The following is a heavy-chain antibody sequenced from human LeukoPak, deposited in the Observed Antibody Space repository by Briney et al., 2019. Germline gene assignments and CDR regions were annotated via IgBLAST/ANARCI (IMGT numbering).Heavy chain of an antibody. D-gene: IGHD3-22*01. CDR2: IYYSGST. CDR3: ARVDYYDSKGGFDY. CDR1: GGSISSGGYY. J-gene: IGHJ4*02. Sequence: SETLSLTCTVSGGSISSGGYYWSWIRQHPGKGLEWIGYIYYSGSTYYNPSLKSRVTISVDTSKNQFSLKLSSVTAADTAVYYCARVDYYDSKGGFDYWGQGTLVTVSS. V-gene: IGHV4-31*03.